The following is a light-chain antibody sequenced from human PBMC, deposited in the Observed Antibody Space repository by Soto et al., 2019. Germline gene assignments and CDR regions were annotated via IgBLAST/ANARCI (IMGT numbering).Light chain of an antibody. J-gene: IGKJ4*01. Sequence: EIVLTQSPATLSLSPGERATLSCRASQSVSSYLAWYQQKPGQAPRLLIYDASNRATGIPARFSGSGSGTDFTLTIRRLEPEDFAFYYCQQRSNWPLTFGGGTKVEIK. CDR2: DAS. V-gene: IGKV3-11*01. CDR3: QQRSNWPLT. CDR1: QSVSSY.